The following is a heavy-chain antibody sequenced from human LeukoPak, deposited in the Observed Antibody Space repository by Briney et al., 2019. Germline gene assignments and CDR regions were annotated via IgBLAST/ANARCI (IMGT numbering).Heavy chain of an antibody. CDR2: INHSGST. J-gene: IGHJ4*02. D-gene: IGHD6-13*01. V-gene: IGHV4-34*01. CDR3: AKIIAAAYFDS. Sequence: SETLSLTCAVYGGSFSGYYWSWIRQPPGRGLEWIGEINHSGSTNYNPSLKSRVTISVDTSKNQFSLKLSSVTAADTAVYYCAKIIAAAYFDSWGQGTLVTVSS. CDR1: GGSFSGYY.